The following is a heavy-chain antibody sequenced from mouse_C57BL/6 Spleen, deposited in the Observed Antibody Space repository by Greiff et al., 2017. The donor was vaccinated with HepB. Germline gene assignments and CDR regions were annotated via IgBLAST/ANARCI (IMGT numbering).Heavy chain of an antibody. CDR1: GYTFTSYT. CDR2: INPSSGYT. J-gene: IGHJ4*01. D-gene: IGHD1-1*01. Sequence: VQLQQSGAELARPGASVKMSCKASGYTFTSYTMHWVKQRPGQGLEWIGYINPSSGYTKYNQKFKDKATLTADKSSSTAYMQLRSLTSEDSAVYYCARGIGTKVVARAMGYWGKGTSGTVSP. V-gene: IGHV1-4*01. CDR3: ARGIGTKVVARAMGY.